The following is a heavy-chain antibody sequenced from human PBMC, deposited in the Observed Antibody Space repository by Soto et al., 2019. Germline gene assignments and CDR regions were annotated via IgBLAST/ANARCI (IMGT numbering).Heavy chain of an antibody. J-gene: IGHJ6*02. CDR3: ARQQLLPFYYALDV. Sequence: SETLSLTCNVSGGSISGYYWSWIRQSPGKGLEYIGYIYYRGSTNYNSSLKSRVTMSVDTSRNQFSLKMNSVTAADTAVYYCARQQLLPFYYALDVWGQWTTVTV. D-gene: IGHD1-26*01. CDR2: IYYRGST. V-gene: IGHV4-59*01. CDR1: GGSISGYY.